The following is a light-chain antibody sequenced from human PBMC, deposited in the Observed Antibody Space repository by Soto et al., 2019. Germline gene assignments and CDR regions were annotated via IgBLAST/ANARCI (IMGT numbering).Light chain of an antibody. CDR1: RSNIGSNT. V-gene: IGLV1-44*01. Sequence: QSVLTQPPSASGTPGQRVTISCSGGRSNIGSNTVNWYQQIQGTAPKLLIYNNNQRPSGVPDRFSGSKSRTSASLAISGLQSEDEADYYCAAWDDSLNVVFGGGTKLT. J-gene: IGLJ2*01. CDR2: NNN. CDR3: AAWDDSLNVV.